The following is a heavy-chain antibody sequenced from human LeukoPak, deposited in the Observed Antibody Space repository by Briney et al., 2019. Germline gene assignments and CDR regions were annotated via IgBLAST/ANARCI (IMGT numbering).Heavy chain of an antibody. CDR1: GFTFSDYC. J-gene: IGHJ4*02. D-gene: IGHD6-13*01. V-gene: IGHV3-11*06. CDR2: ISGSGSYT. Sequence: GGFLRLSCAASGFTFSDYCMTWIRQAPGKGLEWLSYISGSGSYTNYADSVKGRFTTSRDNAKNSLFLQMNSLRAEDTAVYYCARDRSSYSSSWYLDYWGQGTLVTVSS. CDR3: ARDRSSYSSSWYLDY.